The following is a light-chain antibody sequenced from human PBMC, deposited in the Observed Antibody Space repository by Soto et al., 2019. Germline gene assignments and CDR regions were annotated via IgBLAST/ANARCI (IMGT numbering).Light chain of an antibody. CDR3: QQYVTSPRT. V-gene: IGKV3-20*01. J-gene: IGKJ1*01. CDR2: GAS. CDR1: QSLRATY. Sequence: EVVLTQSPDTLSLSPGETATLSCRASQSLRATYVAWYQQRPGQAPRLLIYGASFRATGIPARFSGRGSGKDLTLSISRLEPEDFAVYYCQQYVTSPRTFGQGTKVEIK.